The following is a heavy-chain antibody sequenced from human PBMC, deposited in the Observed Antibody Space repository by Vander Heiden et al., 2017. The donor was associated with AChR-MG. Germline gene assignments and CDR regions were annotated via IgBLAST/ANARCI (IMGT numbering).Heavy chain of an antibody. CDR1: GSTFSSHW. Sequence: EVQLVESGGGLVQPGGSLSISCAASGSTFSSHWMTWVRQVPGKGLEWVANINQDGSEKFYVDSVKGRFTISRDNAKNSLYLQLNSLRAEDTAVYYCARDRGVVVVADYFDSWGQGTLVTVSS. D-gene: IGHD2-15*01. CDR3: ARDRGVVVVADYFDS. V-gene: IGHV3-7*01. J-gene: IGHJ4*02. CDR2: INQDGSEK.